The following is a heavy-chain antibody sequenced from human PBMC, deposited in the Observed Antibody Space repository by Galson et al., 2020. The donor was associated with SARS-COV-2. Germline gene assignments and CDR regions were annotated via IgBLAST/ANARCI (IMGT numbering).Heavy chain of an antibody. D-gene: IGHD6-19*01. CDR1: GFTFSSYG. CDR3: AKDRQWLVLGYADY. J-gene: IGHJ4*02. CDR2: ISYDGSNK. V-gene: IGHV3-30*18. Sequence: GGSLRLSCAASGFTFSSYGMHWVRQAPGKGLEWVAVISYDGSNKYYADSVKGRFTISRDNSKNTLYLQMNSLRAEDTAVYYCAKDRQWLVLGYADYWGQGTLVTVSS.